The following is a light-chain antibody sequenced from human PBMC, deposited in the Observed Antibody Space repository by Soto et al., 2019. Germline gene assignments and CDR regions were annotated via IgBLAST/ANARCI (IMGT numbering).Light chain of an antibody. CDR3: VAWDDSLSGGV. CDR2: SND. V-gene: IGLV1-47*02. J-gene: IGLJ1*01. CDR1: SFNIGFNY. Sequence: QSVLTQPPSASGTPGQTVTISCSGSSFNIGFNYVYWYQQLPGMAPKLLIHSNDERPSGVPDRFSGSKSGTSASLAISGLRSEDEADYYCVAWDDSLSGGVFGTGTKVTVL.